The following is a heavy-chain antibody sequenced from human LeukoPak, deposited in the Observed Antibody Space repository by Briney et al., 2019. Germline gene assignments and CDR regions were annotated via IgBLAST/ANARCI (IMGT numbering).Heavy chain of an antibody. CDR1: GGSISSYY. CDR3: ARILSTAAPFDY. V-gene: IGHV4-4*07. Sequence: SETLSLTCTVSGGSISSYYWSWIRQPAGKGLEWIGRIYTSGSTNYNPSLKSRVTISVDTSKNQFSLKLSSVTAADTAVYYCARILSTAAPFDYWGQGTLVTVSS. J-gene: IGHJ4*02. D-gene: IGHD2-15*01. CDR2: IYTSGST.